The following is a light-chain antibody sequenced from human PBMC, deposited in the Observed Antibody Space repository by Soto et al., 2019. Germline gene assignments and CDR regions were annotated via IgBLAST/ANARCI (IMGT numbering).Light chain of an antibody. V-gene: IGLV1-40*01. CDR3: QSYDSSLSGWV. Sequence: QSVLTQPPSVSGAPGQRVTISCTGSSSNIGAGYNVHWYQQLPGTAPKLLIYGNSNRPSGVPDRFSGSKSGTSASLAITGXXXXXXXXYYCQSYDSSLSGWVFGGGTKL. CDR2: GNS. CDR1: SSNIGAGYN. J-gene: IGLJ3*02.